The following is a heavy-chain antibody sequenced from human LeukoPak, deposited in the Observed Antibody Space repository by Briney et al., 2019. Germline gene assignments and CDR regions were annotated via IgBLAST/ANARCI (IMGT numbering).Heavy chain of an antibody. CDR1: GGSISTQY. CDR3: ARTIRAYRGYDHWYFDV. CDR2: IYSSGST. D-gene: IGHD5-12*01. V-gene: IGHV4-59*11. Sequence: PSETLSLTCTVSGGSISTQYWSWIRQPPGKGQEWIGHIYSSGSTSYNPSLKSRVTMSVDTSTNQISLRLSSVTAADTAVYYCARTIRAYRGYDHWYFDVWGRGTLVTVSS. J-gene: IGHJ2*01.